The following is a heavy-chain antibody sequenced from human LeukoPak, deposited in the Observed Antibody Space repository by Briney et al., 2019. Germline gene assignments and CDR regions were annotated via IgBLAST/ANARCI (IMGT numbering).Heavy chain of an antibody. D-gene: IGHD5-12*01. CDR3: LRGHLDV. Sequence: GGPLRPSFVPSEFTSADFTMGGIGQPPGKGLEWISYIHGRTIYYADTVKGRFTVSRDNAKASLYLQMNSLRVEDTAVYYCLRGHLDVWGKGTTVTVSS. CDR2: IHGRTI. V-gene: IGHV3-11*04. J-gene: IGHJ6*04. CDR1: EFTSADFT.